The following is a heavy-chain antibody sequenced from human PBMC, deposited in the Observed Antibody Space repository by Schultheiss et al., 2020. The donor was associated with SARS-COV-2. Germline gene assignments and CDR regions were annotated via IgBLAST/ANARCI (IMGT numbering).Heavy chain of an antibody. V-gene: IGHV3-11*04. CDR2: ISSSSSTI. CDR1: GGSISSSSYY. D-gene: IGHD5-24*01. Sequence: LSLTCTVSGGSISSSSYYWGWIRQSPGKGLEWVSYISSSSSTIYYADSVKGRFTISRDNAKNSLYLQMNSLRAEDTAVYYCARAYKMYYYYYYYMDVWGKGTTVTVSS. J-gene: IGHJ6*03. CDR3: ARAYKMYYYYYYYMDV.